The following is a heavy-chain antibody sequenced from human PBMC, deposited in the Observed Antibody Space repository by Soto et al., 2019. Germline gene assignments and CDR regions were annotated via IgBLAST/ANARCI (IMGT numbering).Heavy chain of an antibody. V-gene: IGHV3-48*02. Sequence: PGGSLRLSCAASGFTFSSYSMNWVRQAPGKGLEWVSYISSSSSTIYYADSVKGRFTISRDNAKNSLYLQMNSLRDDDTAVYYCARPEYSSSSYGMDVWGQGTTVTVS. CDR3: ARPEYSSSSYGMDV. J-gene: IGHJ6*02. CDR2: ISSSSSTI. D-gene: IGHD6-6*01. CDR1: GFTFSSYS.